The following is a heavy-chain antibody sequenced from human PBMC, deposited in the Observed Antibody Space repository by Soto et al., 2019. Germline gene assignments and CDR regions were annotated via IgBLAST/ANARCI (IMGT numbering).Heavy chain of an antibody. CDR2: ICNSGGT. D-gene: IGHD1-26*01. Sequence: QVQLQESGPGLVKPSETLSLTCTVSGGSISSYCWSWVRQPPGEGLEWIANICNSGGTNYNPSLTSRVVISVATSRNQFSLKLSSVTAADTAVYYCARGVGRYGSNLDYWGQGTLVTVSS. J-gene: IGHJ4*02. CDR1: GGSISSYC. V-gene: IGHV4-59*01. CDR3: ARGVGRYGSNLDY.